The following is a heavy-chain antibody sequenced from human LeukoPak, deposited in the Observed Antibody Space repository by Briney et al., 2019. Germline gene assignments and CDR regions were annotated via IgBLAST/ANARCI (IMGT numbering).Heavy chain of an antibody. D-gene: IGHD2-2*01. J-gene: IGHJ6*02. CDR3: ARAVVPAGRHYYYGMDV. Sequence: SETLSLTCSVWGGSISSYYWSWIRQPPGKVLEGSGYIYYSGSTNYNPSLKSRVTISVATSKKQFSLKLRSVTAADTAVYYCARAVVPAGRHYYYGMDVWGQGPTVTVSS. CDR2: IYYSGST. V-gene: IGHV4-59*01. CDR1: GGSISSYY.